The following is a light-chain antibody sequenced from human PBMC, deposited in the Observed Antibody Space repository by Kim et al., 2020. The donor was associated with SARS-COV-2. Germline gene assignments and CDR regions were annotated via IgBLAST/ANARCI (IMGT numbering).Light chain of an antibody. CDR3: QQSYSTPWLS. CDR2: GAS. CDR1: QGVSSN. J-gene: IGKJ4*01. Sequence: EIVMTQSPATLSVSPGDRATLSCRASQGVSSNLAWFQQKPGQAPRLLIYGASTRATGIPARFSGTGSGTEFTLTISSLQPEDFATYYCQQSYSTPWLSFGGGTKVDIK. V-gene: IGKV3-15*01.